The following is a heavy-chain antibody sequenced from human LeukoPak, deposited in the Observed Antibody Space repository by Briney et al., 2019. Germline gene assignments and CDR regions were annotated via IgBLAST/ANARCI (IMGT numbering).Heavy chain of an antibody. CDR2: IYHSGST. Sequence: SETLSLTCTVSGYSISSGYYWGWIRPPPGKGLEWIGSIYHSGSTYYNPSLKSRVTISVDTSKNQFSLKLSSVTAADTAVYYCARDPSTRTSGSYHPYWGQGTLVTVSS. CDR3: ARDPSTRTSGSYHPY. J-gene: IGHJ4*02. CDR1: GYSISSGYY. D-gene: IGHD1-26*01. V-gene: IGHV4-38-2*02.